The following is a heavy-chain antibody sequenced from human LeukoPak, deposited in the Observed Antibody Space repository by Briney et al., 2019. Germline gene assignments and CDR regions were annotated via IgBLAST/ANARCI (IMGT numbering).Heavy chain of an antibody. D-gene: IGHD5-12*01. Sequence: SVKVSCKASGGTFSSYAISWVRQAPGQGLEWMGRIIPILGIANYAQKFQGRVTITADKSTSTAYMELSSLRSEDTAVYYCARATGIVATITDYYYGMDVWGQGTTVTVSS. CDR2: IIPILGIA. J-gene: IGHJ6*02. V-gene: IGHV1-69*04. CDR1: GGTFSSYA. CDR3: ARATGIVATITDYYYGMDV.